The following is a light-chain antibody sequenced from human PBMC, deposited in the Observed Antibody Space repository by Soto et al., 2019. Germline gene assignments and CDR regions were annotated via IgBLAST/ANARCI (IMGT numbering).Light chain of an antibody. J-gene: IGLJ3*02. V-gene: IGLV2-14*01. CDR3: SSYTSASTHWV. Sequence: QSALTQPASVSGSPGQSITISCTGTSSDVGGYNYVSWYQQYPGKAPKLMIYDVTDRPSGVSNRFSGSKSGNTASLTTSGLQPEDEADYYCSSYTSASTHWVFGGGTKVTVL. CDR1: SSDVGGYNY. CDR2: DVT.